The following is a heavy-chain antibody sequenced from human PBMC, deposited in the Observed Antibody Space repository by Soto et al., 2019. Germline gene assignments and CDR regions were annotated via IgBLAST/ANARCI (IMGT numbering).Heavy chain of an antibody. CDR1: GFTFSSYS. CDR3: ARDLGSSWPRHFDD. Sequence: GGSLRLSCAASGFTFSSYSMNWVRQAPGKGLEWVSSISSSSSYIYYADSVKGRFTISRDNAKNSLYLQMNSLRAEDTAVYYCARDLGSSWPRHFDDWGQGTLVTVSS. D-gene: IGHD6-13*01. V-gene: IGHV3-21*01. CDR2: ISSSSSYI. J-gene: IGHJ4*02.